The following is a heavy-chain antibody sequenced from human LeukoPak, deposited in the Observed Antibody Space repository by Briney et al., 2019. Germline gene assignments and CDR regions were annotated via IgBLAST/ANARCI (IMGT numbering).Heavy chain of an antibody. D-gene: IGHD3-9*01. J-gene: IGHJ4*02. CDR2: ISGSGGSP. Sequence: GGALRLSCAASGFTFSNYAMSWVRQPPGRGLEWVSAISGSGGSPYYADSVKGRFTIFRDNCENALYLLMMSLRAEGAAVYCCAKAPNFDWFPSDYWGQGTLVTVSS. CDR1: GFTFSNYA. CDR3: AKAPNFDWFPSDY. V-gene: IGHV3-23*01.